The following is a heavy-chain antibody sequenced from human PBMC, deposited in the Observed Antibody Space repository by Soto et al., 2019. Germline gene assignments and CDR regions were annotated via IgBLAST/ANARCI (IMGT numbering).Heavy chain of an antibody. V-gene: IGHV3-23*01. J-gene: IGHJ6*02. CDR1: GFDFSTYA. CDR3: ARDSVTRVSSDIPGMDV. CDR2: IGEGGVSR. D-gene: IGHD3-10*01. Sequence: EVRLLESGGGLVQPGWSLRLSCVASGFDFSTYAMSWVRQAPGKGLEWVSVIGEGGVSRVYADAVKGRFTISRDNSKNTLYLQMTSLRVDDTAMYYCARDSVTRVSSDIPGMDVWGQGTTVSVSS.